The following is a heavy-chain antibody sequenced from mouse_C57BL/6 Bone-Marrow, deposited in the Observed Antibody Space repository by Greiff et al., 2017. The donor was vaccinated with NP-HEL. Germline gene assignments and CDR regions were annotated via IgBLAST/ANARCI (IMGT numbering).Heavy chain of an antibody. CDR2: INPNNGGT. Sequence: EVQLQQSGPELVKPGASVKISCKASGYTFTDYYMNWVKQSHGKSLEWIGDINPNNGGTSYNQKFKGKATLTVDKSSSTAYMELRSLTSEDSAVYYCAREEIDGYLYYFDYWGQGTTLTVSS. V-gene: IGHV1-26*01. CDR3: AREEIDGYLYYFDY. J-gene: IGHJ2*01. D-gene: IGHD2-3*01. CDR1: GYTFTDYY.